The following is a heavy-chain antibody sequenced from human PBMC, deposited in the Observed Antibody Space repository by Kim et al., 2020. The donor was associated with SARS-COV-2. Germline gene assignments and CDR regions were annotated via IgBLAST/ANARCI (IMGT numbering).Heavy chain of an antibody. Sequence: GGSLRLSCAASGFTFSSYAMSWVRQAPGKGLECVSAISGSGGSTYYADSVKGRFTISTDNSKNTLYLQMNSLRAEDTAVYYCAKSSCSSTSCYGGDDYWGQGTLVTVSS. J-gene: IGHJ4*02. CDR2: ISGSGGST. CDR3: AKSSCSSTSCYGGDDY. D-gene: IGHD2-2*01. V-gene: IGHV3-23*01. CDR1: GFTFSSYA.